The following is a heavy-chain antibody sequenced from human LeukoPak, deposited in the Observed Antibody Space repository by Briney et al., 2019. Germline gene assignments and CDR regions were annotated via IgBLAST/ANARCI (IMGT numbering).Heavy chain of an antibody. CDR1: GFTFSSYS. CDR3: ARGSFKYDYGDPESDY. CDR2: IYSGGST. Sequence: GGSLRLSCAASGFTFSSYSMSWVRQAPGKGLEWVSVIYSGGSTYYADSVKGRFTISRDNSKNTLYLQMNSLRVEDTAVYYCARGSFKYDYGDPESDYWGQGTLVTVSS. J-gene: IGHJ4*02. D-gene: IGHD4-17*01. V-gene: IGHV3-66*01.